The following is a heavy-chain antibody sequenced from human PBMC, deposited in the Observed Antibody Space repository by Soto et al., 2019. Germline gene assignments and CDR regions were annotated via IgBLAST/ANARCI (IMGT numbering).Heavy chain of an antibody. CDR2: IYYSGVT. CDR1: GDSISTYN. V-gene: IGHV4-59*03. Sequence: QGQLQESGPGLVKPSETLSLTCTVSGDSISTYNWGWIRQPPGKGLEWIGCIYYSGVTNYNPSLKSRGTIAVDTPKNQLSLKPXSXPXXXXXXXXXXXXXXXXXSWLGPWGQGTLVSXXS. CDR3: XXXXXXXXSWLGP. J-gene: IGHJ5*02.